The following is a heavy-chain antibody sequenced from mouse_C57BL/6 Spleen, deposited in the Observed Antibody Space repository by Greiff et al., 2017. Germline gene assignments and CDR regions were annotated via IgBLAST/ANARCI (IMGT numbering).Heavy chain of an antibody. CDR1: GFTFTSYW. J-gene: IGHJ4*01. Sequence: QVQLQQPGAELVRPGSSVTLSCKASGFTFTSYWMAWVKQRPGQGLEWIGNIYPSDSETHYNHKFKDKATLTVDNSSSTDYMQLSSLTSEDSAVYYCARSGDYSSYAMDYWGQGTSVTVSS. V-gene: IGHV1-61*01. D-gene: IGHD2-5*01. CDR3: ARSGDYSSYAMDY. CDR2: IYPSDSET.